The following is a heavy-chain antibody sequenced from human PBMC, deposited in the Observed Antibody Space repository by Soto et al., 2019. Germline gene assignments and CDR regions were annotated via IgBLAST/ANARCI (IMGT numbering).Heavy chain of an antibody. J-gene: IGHJ3*02. Sequence: QVQLVQSGAEVKKPGASVKVSCKASGYTFTSHYMHWVRQAPGQGPEWMGIIDPSGSRPSYAPNFQGGVSLTSDTATRTKYMELNSVRSDDTAVYYCAVDPIIGSQLKGALDIWGQGTMVTVSS. CDR2: IDPSGSRP. V-gene: IGHV1-46*01. CDR3: AVDPIIGSQLKGALDI. D-gene: IGHD1-26*01. CDR1: GYTFTSHY.